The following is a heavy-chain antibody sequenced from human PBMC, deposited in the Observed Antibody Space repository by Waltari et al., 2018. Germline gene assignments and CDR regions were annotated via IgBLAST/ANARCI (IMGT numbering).Heavy chain of an antibody. CDR2: ISYSSST. J-gene: IGHJ6*02. CDR3: ARQDGYSYGYYDDGLDV. V-gene: IGHV4-31*03. CDR1: GCSVPSGGYY. D-gene: IGHD5-18*01. Sequence: QVQLQESGPGLLKTSQTLSLTCTVSGCSVPSGGYYWTWLRHLPGKGLVGIGHISYSSSTYDNPSLLGRITIAADTSKNQFAVKMRSVTVADTAVYYCARQDGYSYGYYDDGLDVWGQGTTVTVSS.